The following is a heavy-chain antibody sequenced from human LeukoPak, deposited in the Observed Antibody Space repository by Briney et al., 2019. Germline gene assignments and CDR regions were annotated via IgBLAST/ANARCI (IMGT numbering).Heavy chain of an antibody. V-gene: IGHV4-59*12. CDR1: GGSIRSYY. CDR3: ARVGVVINHYYYYYYMDV. Sequence: SETLSLTCTVSGGSIRSYYWSWIRQPPGKGVEWIGYIYYSGSTNYNPSLKSRVTISVDTSKNQFSLKLSSVTAADTAVYYCARVGVVINHYYYYYYMDVWGKGTTVTVSS. CDR2: IYYSGST. D-gene: IGHD3-10*01. J-gene: IGHJ6*03.